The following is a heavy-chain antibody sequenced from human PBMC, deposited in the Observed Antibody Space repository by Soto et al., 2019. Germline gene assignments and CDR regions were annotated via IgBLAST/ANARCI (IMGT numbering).Heavy chain of an antibody. D-gene: IGHD6-13*01. CDR2: FDPEDGET. Sequence: ASVKVSCKVSGYTLTELSMHWVRQAPGKGLEWMGGFDPEDGETIYAQKFQGRVTMTEDTSTDTAYMELSSLRSEDTAVYYCAIEFLSSSWYPDAYDIWGQRTMVTGSS. J-gene: IGHJ3*02. CDR1: GYTLTELS. V-gene: IGHV1-24*01. CDR3: AIEFLSSSWYPDAYDI.